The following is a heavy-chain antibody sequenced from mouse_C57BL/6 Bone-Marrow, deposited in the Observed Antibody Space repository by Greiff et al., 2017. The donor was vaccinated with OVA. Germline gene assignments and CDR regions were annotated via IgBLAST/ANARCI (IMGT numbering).Heavy chain of an antibody. V-gene: IGHV10-1*01. CDR2: IRSKSNNYAT. CDR3: VRQDYYGSSPYWYFDV. J-gene: IGHJ1*03. Sequence: DVMLVESGGGLVQPKGSLKLSCAASGFSFNTYAMNWVRQAPGKGLEWVARIRSKSNNYATYYADSVKDRFTISRDDSESMLYLQMNNLKTEDTAMYYCVRQDYYGSSPYWYFDVWGTGTTVTVSS. CDR1: GFSFNTYA. D-gene: IGHD1-1*01.